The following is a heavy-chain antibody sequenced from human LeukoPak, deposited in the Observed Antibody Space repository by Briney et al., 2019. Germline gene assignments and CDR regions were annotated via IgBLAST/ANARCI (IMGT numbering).Heavy chain of an antibody. J-gene: IGHJ4*02. CDR3: GRDPGEFSGVY. D-gene: IGHD6-25*01. CDR2: IKIDWSST. CDR1: GFTFCDYW. Sequence: GGSLRLSCAASGFTFCDYWMHWVPQAPGKGLVCVSRIKIDWSSTSYTDRVKGRFTIARYNAKNTLYLKIKNARRGHTAVLDCGRDPGEFSGVYWGQGTLVSVSS. V-gene: IGHV3-74*01.